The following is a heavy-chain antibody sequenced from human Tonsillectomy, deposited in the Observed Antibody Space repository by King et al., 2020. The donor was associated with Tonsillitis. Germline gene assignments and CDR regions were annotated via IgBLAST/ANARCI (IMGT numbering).Heavy chain of an antibody. J-gene: IGHJ3*02. CDR2: INSNTGGT. CDR1: EYTFTDYY. V-gene: IGHV1-2*02. Sequence: VQLVESGAEVKKPGASVKVSCKAFEYTFTDYYIHWVRQAPGQGLEWMGWINSNTGGTNYAQKFQGRVTMTRDTSITTAYMELNWLRSDDTAVYYCARDALAPGNAFDIWGQGTVVTVSS. CDR3: ARDALAPGNAFDI. D-gene: IGHD3-10*01.